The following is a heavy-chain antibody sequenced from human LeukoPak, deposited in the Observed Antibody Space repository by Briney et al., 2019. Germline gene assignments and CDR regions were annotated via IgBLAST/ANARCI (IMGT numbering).Heavy chain of an antibody. CDR1: GFTFSSYS. D-gene: IGHD3-10*01. Sequence: GGSLRLSCAASGFTFSSYSMNWVRQAPGKGLEWVSSISSSSSYIYYADSVKGRFTISRDNAKNSLYLQMNSLRAEDTAVYYCARYGSGSYIFYMDVWGKGTAVTISS. V-gene: IGHV3-21*01. J-gene: IGHJ6*03. CDR2: ISSSSSYI. CDR3: ARYGSGSYIFYMDV.